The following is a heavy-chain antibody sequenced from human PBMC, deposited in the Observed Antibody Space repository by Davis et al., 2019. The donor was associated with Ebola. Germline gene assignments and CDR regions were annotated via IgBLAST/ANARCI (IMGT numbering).Heavy chain of an antibody. V-gene: IGHV3-30*03. CDR3: AARYSSFFGFDP. CDR2: ISYDGSDK. CDR1: GFTFSHYG. Sequence: GGSLRLSCAASGFTFSHYGMHWVRQAPGKGLEWVSVISYDGSDKYYADSVKGRFTIFRDNSKNTVYLQMNSLRAEDTAVYYCAARYSSFFGFDPWGQETLVTVSS. J-gene: IGHJ5*02. D-gene: IGHD2-15*01.